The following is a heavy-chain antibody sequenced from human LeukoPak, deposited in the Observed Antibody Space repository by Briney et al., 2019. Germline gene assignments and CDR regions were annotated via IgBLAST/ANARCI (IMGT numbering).Heavy chain of an antibody. CDR1: GFTFSNAW. CDR3: TTPQGSY. J-gene: IGHJ4*02. V-gene: IGHV3-15*01. CDR2: IKSNTDGGTT. Sequence: KPGGSLRLSCAASGFTFSNAWMSWVRQAPGKGLEWVGRIKSNTDGGTTDYAAPVKGRFTISRDDSKNTLYLQMNSLETEDTAVYFCTTPQGSYWGQGTLVTVSS. D-gene: IGHD3-10*01.